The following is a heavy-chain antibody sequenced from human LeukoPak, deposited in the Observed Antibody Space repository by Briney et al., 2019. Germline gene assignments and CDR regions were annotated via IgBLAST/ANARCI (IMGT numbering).Heavy chain of an antibody. CDR1: GFTFSSYG. CDR3: ANCPGTSLMVQGAFDI. J-gene: IGHJ3*02. Sequence: GGSLRLSCAASGFTFSSYGMHWVRQAPGKGLEWVAVISYDGSNKYYADSVKGRFTISRDNSKNTLYLQMNSLRAEDTAVYYCANCPGTSLMVQGAFDIWGQGTMVTVSS. CDR2: ISYDGSNK. D-gene: IGHD2-2*01. V-gene: IGHV3-30*18.